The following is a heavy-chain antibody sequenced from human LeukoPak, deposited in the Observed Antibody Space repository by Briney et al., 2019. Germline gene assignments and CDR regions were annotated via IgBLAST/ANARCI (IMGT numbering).Heavy chain of an antibody. CDR1: GYTFTSYG. Sequence: ASVKVSCKASGYTFTSYGSRWVRQAPGQGLEWVGWINAYNGNTNYAQKLQGRVTMTTDTSTSTAYIELRSVRSDGTAVYYCARAGYYDSSGYHYYYYYGMDVWGQGTTVTVSS. CDR2: INAYNGNT. J-gene: IGHJ6*02. V-gene: IGHV1-18*01. D-gene: IGHD3-22*01. CDR3: ARAGYYDSSGYHYYYYYGMDV.